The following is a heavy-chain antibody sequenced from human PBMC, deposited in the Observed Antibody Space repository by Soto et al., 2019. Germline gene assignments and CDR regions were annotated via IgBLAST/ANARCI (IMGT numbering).Heavy chain of an antibody. D-gene: IGHD3-3*01. CDR2: ISAYNGNT. CDR1: GYTFTSYG. V-gene: IGHV1-18*04. J-gene: IGHJ6*02. Sequence: ASVKVSCKASGYTFTSYGISWVRQAPGQGLEWMGWISAYNGNTNYAQKLQGRVTMTTDTSTSTAYMELRSLRPDDTAVYYCARDVALPDFWSGYPLGYYYYGMDVWGQGTTVTVSS. CDR3: ARDVALPDFWSGYPLGYYYYGMDV.